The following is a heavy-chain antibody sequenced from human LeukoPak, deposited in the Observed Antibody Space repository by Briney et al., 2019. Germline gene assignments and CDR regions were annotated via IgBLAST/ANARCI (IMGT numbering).Heavy chain of an antibody. D-gene: IGHD1-26*01. CDR1: GLTVSSNY. V-gene: IGHV3-66*01. Sequence: GGSLRLSCAASGLTVSSNYMSWVRQAPGKGLEWVSVIYSGDNTYYADSVKGRFTISRDNSKNTLYLQMNSLRAEDTAVYYCAREVSGGYNQLDYWGQGTLVTVSS. CDR2: IYSGDNT. CDR3: AREVSGGYNQLDY. J-gene: IGHJ4*02.